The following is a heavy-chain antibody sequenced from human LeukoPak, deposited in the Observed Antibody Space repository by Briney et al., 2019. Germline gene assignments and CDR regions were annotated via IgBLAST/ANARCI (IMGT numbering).Heavy chain of an antibody. D-gene: IGHD2-15*01. V-gene: IGHV5-51*01. J-gene: IGHJ4*02. CDR3: ARRGYCSGGNCFSAPFDY. CDR2: IYPGDSDT. Sequence: GESLKISYKGSGYSFTSYWIGWVRQMPGKGLEWMGIIYPGDSDTRYRSSFQGQVTISADKSISTAYLHWRSLKASDTAIYYCARRGYCSGGNCFSAPFDYWGQGTLVTVSS. CDR1: GYSFTSYW.